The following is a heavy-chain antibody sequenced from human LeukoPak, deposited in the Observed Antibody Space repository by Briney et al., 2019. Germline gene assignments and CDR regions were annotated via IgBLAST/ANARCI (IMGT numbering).Heavy chain of an antibody. Sequence: ASVKVSCKASGGTFSSYAISWARQAPGQGLEWMGGIIPIFGTANYAQKFQGRVTITADESTSTAYMELSSLRSEDTAVYYCASAVKYYYDSSGYYYGIDYWGQGTLGTVSS. V-gene: IGHV1-69*13. CDR1: GGTFSSYA. CDR2: IIPIFGTA. J-gene: IGHJ4*02. D-gene: IGHD3-22*01. CDR3: ASAVKYYYDSSGYYYGIDY.